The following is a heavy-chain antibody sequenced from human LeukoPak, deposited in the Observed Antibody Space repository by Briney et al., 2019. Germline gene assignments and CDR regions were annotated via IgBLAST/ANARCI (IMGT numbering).Heavy chain of an antibody. D-gene: IGHD4-23*01. CDR1: GGSISSYY. CDR2: IYTSGST. CDR3: ARGGKATVVTM. V-gene: IGHV4-4*09. Sequence: PSETLSLTCTVSGGSISSYYWSWIRQPPGKGLEWIGYIYTSGSTNYNPSLKSRVTISVDTSKNQFSLKLTSVTAADTAVYYCARGGKATVVTMWGQGILVTVSS. J-gene: IGHJ4*02.